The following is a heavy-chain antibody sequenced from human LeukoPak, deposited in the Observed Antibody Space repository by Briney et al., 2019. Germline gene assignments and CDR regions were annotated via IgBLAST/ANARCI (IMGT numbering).Heavy chain of an antibody. CDR2: IHYSGST. D-gene: IGHD4-17*01. J-gene: IGHJ4*02. CDR3: ARTSKEKGYGDLDS. Sequence: PSETLSLTCTVSGGSISSGNHYWSWIRQHPERGLEWIGFIHYSGSTYYKPSLRSRVTISIDTSKNQFSLNIISVTAADTAVYFCARTSKEKGYGDLDSWGQGTLVTVSS. CDR1: GGSISSGNHY. V-gene: IGHV4-31*03.